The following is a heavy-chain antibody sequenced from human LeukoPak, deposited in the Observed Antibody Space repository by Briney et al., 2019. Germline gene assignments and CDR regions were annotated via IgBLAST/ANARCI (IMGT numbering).Heavy chain of an antibody. D-gene: IGHD3-22*01. CDR2: ISAYSGKT. Sequence: ASVRVSCKASGHSFSAYGTTWVRQAPGQGLEWMGWISAYSGKTKYAQKVQGRVTMTTDTSTSTAYMDLRSLTSDDTAVYYCAVGGHSYDSSGYSDFDYWGQGTLVTVSS. J-gene: IGHJ4*02. CDR3: AVGGHSYDSSGYSDFDY. CDR1: GHSFSAYG. V-gene: IGHV1-18*01.